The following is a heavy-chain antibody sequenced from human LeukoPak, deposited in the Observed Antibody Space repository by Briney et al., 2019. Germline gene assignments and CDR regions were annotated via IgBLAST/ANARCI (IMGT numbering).Heavy chain of an antibody. V-gene: IGHV4-34*01. CDR1: GGSFSGYY. D-gene: IGHD2-2*02. J-gene: IGHJ4*02. CDR2: INHSGST. Sequence: SETLSLTCAVYGGSFSGYYWGWIRQPPGKGLEWIGEINHSGSTNYDPSLKSRVTISVDTSKNQFSLKLSSVTAADTAVYYCARGVGGYCSSTSCYMPDFDYWGQGTLVTVSS. CDR3: ARGVGGYCSSTSCYMPDFDY.